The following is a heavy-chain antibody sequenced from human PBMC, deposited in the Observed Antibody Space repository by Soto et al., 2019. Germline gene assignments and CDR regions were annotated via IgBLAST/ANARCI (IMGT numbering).Heavy chain of an antibody. D-gene: IGHD6-13*01. Sequence: ASVKVSCKASGYALISFAMHWVRQAPGQRPEWMGWINTANGNTKSGYKFQGRVSLTRDTSASTVYMELSSLRSDDTAVYFCAKEWSNLGSNWYDSKSPFDRWGQGTLVTVSS. J-gene: IGHJ5*02. CDR3: AKEWSNLGSNWYDSKSPFDR. V-gene: IGHV1-3*04. CDR2: INTANGNT. CDR1: GYALISFA.